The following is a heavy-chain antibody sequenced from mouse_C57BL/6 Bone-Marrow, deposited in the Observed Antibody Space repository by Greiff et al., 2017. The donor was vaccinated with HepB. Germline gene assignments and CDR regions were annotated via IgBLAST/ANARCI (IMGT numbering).Heavy chain of an antibody. CDR1: GYTFTSYT. Sequence: VQLQQSGAELARPGASVKMSCKASGYTFTSYTMHWVQQRPGQGLEWIGYINPSSGYTKYNQKFKDKATLTADKSSSTAYMQLSSLTSEDSAVYYCARSRSSYYYYAMDYWGQGTSVTVSS. V-gene: IGHV1-4*01. D-gene: IGHD1-1*01. CDR2: INPSSGYT. CDR3: ARSRSSYYYYAMDY. J-gene: IGHJ4*01.